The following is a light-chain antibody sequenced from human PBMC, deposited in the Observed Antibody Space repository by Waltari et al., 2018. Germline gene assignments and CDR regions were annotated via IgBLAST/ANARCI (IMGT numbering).Light chain of an antibody. CDR2: AKD. J-gene: IGLJ3*02. Sequence: SSELTQDHAVHVALGQTVRITCQGNSVRNSFASWYQQKPGLAPLLILYAKDNRPSGIPARFSGSSSGNTASLTIAGAQAEDEADYYCSCRDSGARLFGGGTKLTVL. V-gene: IGLV3-19*01. CDR1: SVRNSF. CDR3: SCRDSGARL.